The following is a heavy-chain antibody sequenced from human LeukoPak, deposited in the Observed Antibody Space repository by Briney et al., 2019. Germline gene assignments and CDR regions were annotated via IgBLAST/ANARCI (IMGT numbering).Heavy chain of an antibody. J-gene: IGHJ6*03. CDR3: ARVGSSGWYERGYYYYMDV. V-gene: IGHV1-69*05. CDR1: ARTFSSYA. CDR2: IIPIFGTA. Sequence: ASVKVSCQASARTFSSYAISWVRQAPGQGLEWMGRIIPIFGTANYAQKFQGRVTITTDESTSTAYMELSSLRSEDTAVYYCARVGSSGWYERGYYYYMDVWGKGTTVTVSS. D-gene: IGHD6-19*01.